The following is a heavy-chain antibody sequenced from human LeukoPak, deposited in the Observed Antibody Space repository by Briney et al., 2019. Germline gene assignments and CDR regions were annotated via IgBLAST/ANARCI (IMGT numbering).Heavy chain of an antibody. CDR1: GLTFSNYW. CDR3: AKAFSRAVAANFDY. CDR2: IKEDGSAK. D-gene: IGHD6-19*01. J-gene: IGHJ4*02. Sequence: PGGSLRLSCVVSGLTFSNYWMIWVRQAPGKGLESVANIKEDGSAKYYLDSVKGRFTISRDNAKNSLYLEMNSLRAEDTAVYYCAKAFSRAVAANFDYWGQGTLVTVSS. V-gene: IGHV3-7*01.